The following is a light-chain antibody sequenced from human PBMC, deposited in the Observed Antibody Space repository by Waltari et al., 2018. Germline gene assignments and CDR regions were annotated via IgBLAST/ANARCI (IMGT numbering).Light chain of an antibody. V-gene: IGKV1-5*03. CDR3: QQYNSVPCT. CDR1: QGISSW. J-gene: IGKJ2*02. CDR2: KAS. Sequence: DIQMTQSPSSLSASVGARVTITCRASQGISSWLAWYQQKPGKAPNLLIYKASTLQRVVPSRFSGSGSGTDFTLTISSLQPEDFATYYCQQYNSVPCTFGQGTKVEIK.